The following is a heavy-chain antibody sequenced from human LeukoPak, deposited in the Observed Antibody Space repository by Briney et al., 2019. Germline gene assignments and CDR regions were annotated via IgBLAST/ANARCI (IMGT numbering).Heavy chain of an antibody. CDR3: AKVGTVYFPLDF. V-gene: IGHV3-23*01. Sequence: GGSLRLSCVASGFTFTSSAMSWVRQAPGKGLEWVSAIIGRSGTTYYADSVKGRFTISRDNSKNTLYLQMNSLRAGDTAVYYCAKVGTVYFPLDFWGQGTLVTVSS. CDR2: IIGRSGTT. CDR1: GFTFTSSA. J-gene: IGHJ4*02. D-gene: IGHD2/OR15-2a*01.